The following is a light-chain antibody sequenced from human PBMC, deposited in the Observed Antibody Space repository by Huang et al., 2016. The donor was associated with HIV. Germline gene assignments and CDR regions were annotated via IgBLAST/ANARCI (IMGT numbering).Light chain of an antibody. J-gene: IGKJ2*01. V-gene: IGKV3-20*01. CDR1: QSISSSY. CDR3: QQYGSSPYT. CDR2: GAS. Sequence: EIVLTQSPGTLSLSPGERATLSCRATQSISSSYLAWYQQEPGQAPRLLIYGASSRATGIPDSFSGSGSGTDFTLTISRLEPEDFAVYYCQQYGSSPYTFGQGTKLEIK.